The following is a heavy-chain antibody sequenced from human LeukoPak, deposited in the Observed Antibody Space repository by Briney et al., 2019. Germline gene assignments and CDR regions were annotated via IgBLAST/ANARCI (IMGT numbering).Heavy chain of an antibody. CDR2: ISYDGSNK. Sequence: GGSLRLSCAASGFTFSSYAMHWVRQAPGKGLEWVAVISYDGSNKYYADSVKGRFTISRDNSKNTLYLQMNSLRAEDTAVYYCASIPSPNYDILTGLDYWGQGTLVTVSS. D-gene: IGHD3-9*01. CDR3: ASIPSPNYDILTGLDY. V-gene: IGHV3-30-3*01. CDR1: GFTFSSYA. J-gene: IGHJ4*02.